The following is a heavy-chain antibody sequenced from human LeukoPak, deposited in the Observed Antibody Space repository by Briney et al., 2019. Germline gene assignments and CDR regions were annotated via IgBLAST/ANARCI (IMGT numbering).Heavy chain of an antibody. Sequence: SETLSLTCTVSGGSISSSSYYWGWIRQPPGKGLEWIGSIYYSGSTYYNPSLKSRVTISVDTSKNQFSLKLSSVTAADTAVYYCAREWEIAVAGTIFDYWGQGTLVTVSS. D-gene: IGHD6-19*01. CDR3: AREWEIAVAGTIFDY. V-gene: IGHV4-39*02. J-gene: IGHJ4*02. CDR1: GGSISSSSYY. CDR2: IYYSGST.